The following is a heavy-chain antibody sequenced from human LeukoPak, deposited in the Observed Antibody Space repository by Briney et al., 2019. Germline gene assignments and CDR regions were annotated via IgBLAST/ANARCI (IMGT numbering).Heavy chain of an antibody. Sequence: GGSLRLSCAASGFTFSSYWMSWVRQAPGKGLEWVANIKQDGSEKYYVDSVKGRFTISRDNAKNSLYLQMNSLRAEDTAVYYCARGPYCSSTSCYGGAFDIWGQGTMVTVSS. CDR3: ARGPYCSSTSCYGGAFDI. J-gene: IGHJ3*02. V-gene: IGHV3-7*01. D-gene: IGHD2-2*01. CDR1: GFTFSSYW. CDR2: IKQDGSEK.